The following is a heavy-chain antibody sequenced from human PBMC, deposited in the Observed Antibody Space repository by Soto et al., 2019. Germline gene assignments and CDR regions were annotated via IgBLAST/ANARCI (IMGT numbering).Heavy chain of an antibody. CDR2: INPNSGGT. J-gene: IGHJ4*02. CDR3: ARESEDLTSNFDY. V-gene: IGHV1-2*04. Sequence: ASVKVSCKASGYTFTGYYMHWVRQAPGQGLEWMGWINPNSGGTNYAQKFQGWVTMTRDTSISTAYMELSRLRAEDTAVYYCARESEDLTSNFDYWGQGTLVTVSS. CDR1: GYTFTGYY.